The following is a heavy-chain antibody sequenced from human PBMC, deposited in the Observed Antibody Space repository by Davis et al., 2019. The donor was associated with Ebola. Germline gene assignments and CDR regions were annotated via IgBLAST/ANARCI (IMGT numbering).Heavy chain of an antibody. CDR3: ARDPGGHYAMDV. CDR2: IFSAGST. V-gene: IGHV3-53*01. CDR1: GSTVSSNH. Sequence: GESLKISCAASGSTVSSNHMNWVRQAPGKGLEWVSIIFSAGSTNYADSVKGRFTISRDNLKNTLYLEMNNLRAEDTAVYYCARDPGGHYAMDVWGQGTTVTVSS. D-gene: IGHD1-1*01. J-gene: IGHJ6*02.